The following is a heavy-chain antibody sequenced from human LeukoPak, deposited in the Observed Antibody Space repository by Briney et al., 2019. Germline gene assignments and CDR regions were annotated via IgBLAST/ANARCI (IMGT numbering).Heavy chain of an antibody. Sequence: GGSLRLSCAASGFTFSSYGMHWVRQAPGKGLEGVAFIRYDGSNKYYADSFKGRFTISRDNSKNTLYLQMNSLRAEDTAVYYCAKNVRFGSRHYFDYWGQGTLVTVSS. V-gene: IGHV3-30*02. CDR2: IRYDGSNK. CDR3: AKNVRFGSRHYFDY. CDR1: GFTFSSYG. D-gene: IGHD3-10*01. J-gene: IGHJ4*02.